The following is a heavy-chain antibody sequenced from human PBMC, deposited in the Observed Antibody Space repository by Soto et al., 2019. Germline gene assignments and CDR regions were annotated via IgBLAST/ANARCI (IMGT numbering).Heavy chain of an antibody. Sequence: GGSLRLSCAASGFTFGSYSMNWVRQAPGKGLEWVSSISSSSSYIYYADSVKGRFTISRDNAKNSLYLQMNSLRAEDTAVYYCARVDCSSTSCFYGMDVWGQGTTVTVSS. CDR3: ARVDCSSTSCFYGMDV. CDR1: GFTFGSYS. CDR2: ISSSSSYI. D-gene: IGHD2-2*01. J-gene: IGHJ6*02. V-gene: IGHV3-21*01.